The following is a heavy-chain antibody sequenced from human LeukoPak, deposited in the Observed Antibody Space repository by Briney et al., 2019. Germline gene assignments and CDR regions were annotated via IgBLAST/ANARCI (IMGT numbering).Heavy chain of an antibody. CDR2: IYYSGST. CDR1: GGSVSSGSYY. Sequence: SETLSLTCTVSGGSVSSGSYYWSWIRQPPGKGLEWIGYIYYSGSTNYNLSLKSRVTISVDTSKNQFSLKLSSVTAADTAVYYCARCDLMGASDFDYWGQGTLVTVSS. D-gene: IGHD1-26*01. CDR3: ARCDLMGASDFDY. V-gene: IGHV4-61*01. J-gene: IGHJ4*02.